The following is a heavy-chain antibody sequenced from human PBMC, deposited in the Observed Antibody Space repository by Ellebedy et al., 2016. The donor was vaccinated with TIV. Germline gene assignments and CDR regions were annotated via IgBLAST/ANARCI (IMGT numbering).Heavy chain of an antibody. CDR2: IYYSGST. J-gene: IGHJ4*02. D-gene: IGHD4-17*01. CDR1: GGSVSSSSYY. CDR3: ARPLRSTVTTSIYFDY. Sequence: SETLSLTXIVSGGSVSSSSYYWGWIRQPPGKGLEWIGSIYYSGSTYYNPSLNSRVSISVDTSKNQFSLNLSSVTASDTAVYYCARPLRSTVTTSIYFDYWGQGTLVTVSS. V-gene: IGHV4-39*01.